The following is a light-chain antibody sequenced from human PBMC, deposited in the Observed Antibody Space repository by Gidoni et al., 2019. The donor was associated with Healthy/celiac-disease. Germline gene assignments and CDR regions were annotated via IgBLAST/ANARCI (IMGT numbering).Light chain of an antibody. CDR2: GNS. CDR1: SSNIGAGYD. Sequence: QSVLTQPPSVSEAPGQRVTISCTGSSSNIGAGYDVHWYQQLPGTAPKLLIYGNSNRPSGVPDRFSGSKSSTSASLAITGLQAEDEADYYCQSYDSSLSGSVFGGGTKLTVL. CDR3: QSYDSSLSGSV. V-gene: IGLV1-40*01. J-gene: IGLJ3*02.